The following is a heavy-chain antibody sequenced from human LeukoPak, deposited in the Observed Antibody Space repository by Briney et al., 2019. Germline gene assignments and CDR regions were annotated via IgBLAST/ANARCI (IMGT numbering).Heavy chain of an antibody. CDR2: ISYDGSNK. Sequence: GGSLRLSCAASGFTFSSYGMPWVRQAPGKGLEWVAVISYDGSNKYYADSVKGRFTISRDNSKNTLYLQMNSLRAEDTAVYYCAKGRVRRATAIPIDYWGQGTLVTVSS. J-gene: IGHJ4*02. V-gene: IGHV3-30*18. CDR3: AKGRVRRATAIPIDY. CDR1: GFTFSSYG. D-gene: IGHD2-2*02.